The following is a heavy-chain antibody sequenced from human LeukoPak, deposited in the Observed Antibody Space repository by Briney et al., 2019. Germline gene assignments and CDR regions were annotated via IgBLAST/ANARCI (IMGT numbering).Heavy chain of an antibody. D-gene: IGHD6-19*01. Sequence: PGGSLRLSCAASGFTVSSNYMSWVRQAPGKGLEWVSVIYSGGTTNYADSVKGRFTISRDNSKNTLFLQMNSLRAEDTAVYYCASPIAVAGFDYWGQGTLVTVSS. CDR2: IYSGGTT. CDR1: GFTVSSNY. V-gene: IGHV3-53*01. J-gene: IGHJ4*02. CDR3: ASPIAVAGFDY.